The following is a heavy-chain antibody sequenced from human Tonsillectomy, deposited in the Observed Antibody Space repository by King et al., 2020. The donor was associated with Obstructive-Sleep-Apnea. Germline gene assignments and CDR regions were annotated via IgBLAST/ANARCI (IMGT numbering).Heavy chain of an antibody. Sequence: VQLVQSGGGVVQPGRSLRLSCAASGFTFSSYGMHWVRQAPGKGLEWVAVISYDGSNKYYAGSVKGRFTISRDNSKNTLYLQMNSLRAEDTAVYYCAKVRDGSSGWPFDYWGQGTLVTVSS. CDR3: AKVRDGSSGWPFDY. D-gene: IGHD6-19*01. J-gene: IGHJ4*02. CDR2: ISYDGSNK. V-gene: IGHV3-30*18. CDR1: GFTFSSYG.